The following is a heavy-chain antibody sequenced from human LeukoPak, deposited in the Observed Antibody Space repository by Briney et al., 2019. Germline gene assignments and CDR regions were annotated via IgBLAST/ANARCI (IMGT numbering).Heavy chain of an antibody. Sequence: SETLSLTCTVSGGSISSYYWSWIRQPPGKGLEWIGYIYYSGSTNYNPSLKSRVTISVDTSKNQFSLKLSSVTAADTAVYYCARDIAVAGPTEGLRPFYYYYGMDVWGQGTTVTVSS. D-gene: IGHD6-19*01. V-gene: IGHV4-59*12. CDR1: GGSISSYY. CDR3: ARDIAVAGPTEGLRPFYYYYGMDV. CDR2: IYYSGST. J-gene: IGHJ6*02.